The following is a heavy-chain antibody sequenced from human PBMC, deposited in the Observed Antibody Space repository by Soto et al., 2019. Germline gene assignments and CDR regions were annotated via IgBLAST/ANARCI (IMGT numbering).Heavy chain of an antibody. J-gene: IGHJ4*02. Sequence: QVQLVQSGAEVKTPGASVKVSCKASGYTFTDYDINWVRQAPGQGLEWVGRMNPSRGKTDYAQNFQARVTMTRDTSLSTAYLELSNLGYEDTAVFYCSASGRDGWYTGFFWGQGTLVTVAS. D-gene: IGHD6-19*01. V-gene: IGHV1-8*01. CDR2: MNPSRGKT. CDR3: SASGRDGWYTGFF. CDR1: GYTFTDYD.